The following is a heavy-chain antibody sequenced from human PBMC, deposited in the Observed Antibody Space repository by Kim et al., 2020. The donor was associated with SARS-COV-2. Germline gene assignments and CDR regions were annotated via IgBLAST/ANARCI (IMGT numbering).Heavy chain of an antibody. J-gene: IGHJ2*01. CDR3: AKDRLGAVAGQSYWYFDL. D-gene: IGHD6-19*01. CDR2: ISYDGSNK. CDR1: GFTFSSYG. Sequence: GGSLRLSCAASGFTFSSYGMHWVRQAPGKGLEWVAVISYDGSNKYYADSVKGRFTISRDNSKNTLYLQMNSLRAEDTAVYYCAKDRLGAVAGQSYWYFDLWGRGTLVTVSS. V-gene: IGHV3-30*18.